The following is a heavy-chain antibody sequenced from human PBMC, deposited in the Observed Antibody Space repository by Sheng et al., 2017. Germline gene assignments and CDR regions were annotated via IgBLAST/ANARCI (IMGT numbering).Heavy chain of an antibody. Sequence: QVQLQQWGAGLLKPSETLSLTCAVYGGSFSGYYWSWIRQPPREGAWSGLGKVNHSGSTNYNPSLKSRVTISVDTSKNQFSLKLSSVTAADTAIYYCSRGREYSGYVRHKNVFDILGPRDNGHRLF. CDR1: GGSFSGYY. J-gene: IGHJ3*02. V-gene: IGHV4-34*01. CDR2: VNHSGST. CDR3: SRGREYSGYVRHKNVFDI. D-gene: IGHD5-12*01.